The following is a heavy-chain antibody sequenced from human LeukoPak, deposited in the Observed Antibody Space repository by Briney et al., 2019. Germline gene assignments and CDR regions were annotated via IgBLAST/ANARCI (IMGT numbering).Heavy chain of an antibody. V-gene: IGHV1-2*02. D-gene: IGHD1-1*01. CDR2: INPNSGGK. CDR1: GYTFTGYD. CDR3: AGEEVVRG. Sequence: ASLKVSSKASGYTFTGYDMHWVRQAPGHGLEWRGWINPNSGGKNYAKKFQGRVTMTRDKTISTAYMELSRPSSADTAVYYCAGEEVVRGWGPGTPVTVSS. J-gene: IGHJ4*02.